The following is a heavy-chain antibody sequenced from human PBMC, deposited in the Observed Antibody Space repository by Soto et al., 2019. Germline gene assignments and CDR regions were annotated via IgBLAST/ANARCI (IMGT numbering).Heavy chain of an antibody. J-gene: IGHJ3*02. D-gene: IGHD2-15*01. CDR3: ARDSGRGWAFDI. CDR2: IKPDGSEK. CDR1: GFTFGRSW. Sequence: EVQLVESGGGLAQPGESLRLSCAASGFTFGRSWMTWVRQAPGKGLEWVANIKPDGSEKDYVDSVKGRFTISRDNAQNSRYLQLNSLRVEDTAVYYCARDSGRGWAFDIWGQGTMVTVSS. V-gene: IGHV3-7*04.